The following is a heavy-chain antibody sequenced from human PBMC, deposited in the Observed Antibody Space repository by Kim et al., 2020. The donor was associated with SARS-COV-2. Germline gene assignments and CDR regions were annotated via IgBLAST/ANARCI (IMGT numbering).Heavy chain of an antibody. CDR2: IGGSGVTT. CDR3: AKKNCSGTTCSIEGGHGMDV. Sequence: GGSLRLSCAASGFTFSSYAMRWVRQAPGKGLEWVSSIGGSGVTTYYADSVKGRHTISRDNSKNTVYLQMNSLRVEDTAVYYCAKKNCSGTTCSIEGGHGMDVWGQGTTVAVSS. J-gene: IGHJ6*02. V-gene: IGHV3-23*01. D-gene: IGHD2-15*01. CDR1: GFTFSSYA.